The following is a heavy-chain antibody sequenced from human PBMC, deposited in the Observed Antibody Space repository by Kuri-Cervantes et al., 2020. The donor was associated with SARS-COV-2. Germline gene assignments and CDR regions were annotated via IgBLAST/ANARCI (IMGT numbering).Heavy chain of an antibody. V-gene: IGHV4-30-4*08. Sequence: LRLSCTVSGGSLSSGDYYWTWVRQPPGKGLEWIGNIYYSGSASYNPSLKSRVTISVDTSKNQFSLKLSSVTAADTAVYYCARPPPILGVEGSYYYYYMDVWGKGTTVTVSS. CDR3: ARPPPILGVEGSYYYYYMDV. D-gene: IGHD2-15*01. CDR1: GGSLSSGDYY. CDR2: IYYSGSA. J-gene: IGHJ6*03.